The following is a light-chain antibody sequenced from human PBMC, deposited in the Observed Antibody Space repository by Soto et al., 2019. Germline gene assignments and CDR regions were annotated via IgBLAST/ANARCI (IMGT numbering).Light chain of an antibody. J-gene: IGLJ1*01. Sequence: QSVLTQAPSASGTPGQRVTISCSGSSSNIGRNTVNWYQQLPGTAPKLLIYSNYQRPSGVPDRFSGSKSGTSASLAISGLQSEDEADYYCAAWDDGLICFVFGPGTKLTVL. CDR3: AAWDDGLICFV. V-gene: IGLV1-44*01. CDR1: SSNIGRNT. CDR2: SNY.